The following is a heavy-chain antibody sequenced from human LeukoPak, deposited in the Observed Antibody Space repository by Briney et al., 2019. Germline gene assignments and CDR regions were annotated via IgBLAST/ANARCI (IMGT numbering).Heavy chain of an antibody. D-gene: IGHD2/OR15-2a*01. CDR1: GNYW. CDR2: INSDGSWT. V-gene: IGHV3-74*01. J-gene: IGHJ4*02. Sequence: HAGGSLRLSCAASGNYWMRWVRQAPGKGLVWVSHINSDGSWTSYADSVKGRFTISKDNAKNTVYLQMNSLRAEDTAVYYCVSFYETYWGRGTLVTVSS. CDR3: VSFYETY.